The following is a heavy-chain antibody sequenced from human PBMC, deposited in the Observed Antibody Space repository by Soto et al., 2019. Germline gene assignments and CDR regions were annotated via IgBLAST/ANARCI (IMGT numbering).Heavy chain of an antibody. Sequence: QVQLQESGPGLVKPSDTLSLTCAVSGYSISSINWWGWIRQPPGKGLEWIGYIYYSGTTYYNPSLKSRVTMSVDTSKNQFSLTLTSVTAVDTAVYYCARREIQGPIDYWGQGTLVTFYS. V-gene: IGHV4-28*01. CDR3: ARREIQGPIDY. D-gene: IGHD1-26*01. CDR1: GYSISSINW. CDR2: IYYSGTT. J-gene: IGHJ4*02.